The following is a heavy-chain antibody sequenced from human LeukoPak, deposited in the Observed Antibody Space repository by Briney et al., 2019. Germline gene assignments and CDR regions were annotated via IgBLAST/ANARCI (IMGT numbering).Heavy chain of an antibody. CDR3: ASGDPYYYDSSGYPY. CDR2: ISYGGSNK. D-gene: IGHD3-22*01. J-gene: IGHJ4*02. CDR1: GFTFSSYA. V-gene: IGHV3-30*04. Sequence: GGSLRLSCAASGFTFSSYAMHWVRQAPGKGLEWVAVISYGGSNKYYADSVKGRFTISRDNSKNALYLQMNSLRAEDTAVYYCASGDPYYYDSSGYPYWGQGTLVTVSS.